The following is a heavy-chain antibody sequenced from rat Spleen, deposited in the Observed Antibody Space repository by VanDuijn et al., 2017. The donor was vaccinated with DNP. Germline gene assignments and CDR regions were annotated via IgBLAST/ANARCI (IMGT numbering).Heavy chain of an antibody. CDR3: TIAADWFGY. Sequence: EVQLVETGGGLVQPGRSLKLSCVASGFTFNTYWMFWVRQAPGKGLEWVASINPDGASTYYLDSVKGRFTISRDNAKSSLYLQMDSLRSEDTATYYCTIAADWFGYWGQGTLVTVSS. V-gene: IGHV5-58*01. CDR2: INPDGAST. D-gene: IGHD1-2*01. J-gene: IGHJ3*01. CDR1: GFTFNTYW.